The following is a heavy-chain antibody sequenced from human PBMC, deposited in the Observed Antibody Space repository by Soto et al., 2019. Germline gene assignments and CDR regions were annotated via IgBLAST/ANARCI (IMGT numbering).Heavy chain of an antibody. CDR3: ARDRTGAAYFEY. J-gene: IGHJ4*02. CDR2: INPAGDTT. D-gene: IGHD1-26*01. CDR1: GFTVTNYY. V-gene: IGHV1-46*03. Sequence: QVQLVQSGAEVKKPGTSVKVSCKASGFTVTNYYMHWLRLAPGKGTEWMGLINPAGDTTSFAPKFRGRVTVTRHTSTRTIYMEMRGLRSDDTAFYYCARDRTGAAYFEYWGQGTLVTVS.